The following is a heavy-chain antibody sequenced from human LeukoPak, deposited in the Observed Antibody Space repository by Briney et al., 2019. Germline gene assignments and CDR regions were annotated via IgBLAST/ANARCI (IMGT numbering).Heavy chain of an antibody. D-gene: IGHD2-2*02. Sequence: SETLSLTCTVSGGTVSSGSYYWSWVRQPPGKGLEWIGYIYYSGSTNYNPSLKSRVTISVDTSKNQFSLKLSSVTAADTAVYYCARDLRRGYCSSTSCYRVNDAFDIWGQGTMVTVSS. CDR1: GGTVSSGSYY. CDR2: IYYSGST. V-gene: IGHV4-61*01. CDR3: ARDLRRGYCSSTSCYRVNDAFDI. J-gene: IGHJ3*02.